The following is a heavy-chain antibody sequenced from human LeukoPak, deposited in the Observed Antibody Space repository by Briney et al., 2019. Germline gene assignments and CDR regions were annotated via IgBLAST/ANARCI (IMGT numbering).Heavy chain of an antibody. CDR3: ARHMAVAGNWFDP. J-gene: IGHJ5*02. V-gene: IGHV4-39*01. CDR1: GGSISISSHL. Sequence: SDTLSLTCTLSGGSISISSHLWRWIRQPPGRGGEYISNIYYTGDPYYNPSLKSRVAISVDTSKNQFSLRLNSVTAADTAVYYCARHMAVAGNWFDPWGQGALVTVSS. CDR2: IYYTGDP. D-gene: IGHD6-19*01.